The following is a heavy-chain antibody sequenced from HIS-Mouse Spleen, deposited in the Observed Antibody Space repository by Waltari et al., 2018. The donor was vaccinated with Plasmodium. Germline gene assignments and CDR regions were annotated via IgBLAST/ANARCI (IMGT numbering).Heavy chain of an antibody. V-gene: IGHV3-9*01. D-gene: IGHD2-15*01. Sequence: EVQLVESGGGLVQPGRSLSFSRAGSGFPFDDSAMHGVRQATGKGLEWVSGISWNSGSIGYADSVKGRFTISRDNAKNSLYLQMNSLRAEDTALYYCAKDFCSGGSCLGLFDYWGQGTLVTVSS. CDR1: GFPFDDSA. CDR3: AKDFCSGGSCLGLFDY. J-gene: IGHJ4*02. CDR2: ISWNSGSI.